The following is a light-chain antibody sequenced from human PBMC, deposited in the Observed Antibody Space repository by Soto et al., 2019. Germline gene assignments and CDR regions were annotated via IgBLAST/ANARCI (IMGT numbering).Light chain of an antibody. CDR3: QSYDSSLSGVV. J-gene: IGLJ2*01. CDR1: SSNIGAGYD. CDR2: GNS. Sequence: QSVLTQPPSVSGAPGQRVTISCTGSSSNIGAGYDVHWYQQLPGTAPKLLMYGNSNRPSGVPDRFSGSKSGTSASLAITGLQAEDEADDYCQSYDSSLSGVVFGGGTKLTVL. V-gene: IGLV1-40*01.